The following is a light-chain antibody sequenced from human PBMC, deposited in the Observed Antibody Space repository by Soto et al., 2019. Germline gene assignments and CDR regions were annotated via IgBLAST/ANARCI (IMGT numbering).Light chain of an antibody. J-gene: IGKJ3*01. CDR1: QDISNY. CDR2: AAS. Sequence: DIQMTQSPSSLSASMGDRVTITCRASQDISNYLAWYQQKPGKAPKLLIYAASTLQSGVPSRFSGSGSGTDFTLAISSLQPEDVATYYCQRYNSAPSTFGPGTKVDFK. CDR3: QRYNSAPST. V-gene: IGKV1-27*01.